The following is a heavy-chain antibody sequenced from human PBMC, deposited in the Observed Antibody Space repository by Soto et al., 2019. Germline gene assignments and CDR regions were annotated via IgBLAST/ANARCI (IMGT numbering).Heavy chain of an antibody. J-gene: IGHJ6*02. V-gene: IGHV1-18*04. CDR3: ARDVARFGELFLPTTHLYYYYGMDV. CDR1: GYAFTSYG. D-gene: IGHD3-10*01. CDR2: ISAYNGNT. Sequence: ASVKVSCKASGYAFTSYGISWVRQAPGQGLEWMGWISAYNGNTNYAQKLQGRVTMTTDTSTSTAYMELRSLRSDDTAVYYCARDVARFGELFLPTTHLYYYYGMDVWGQGTTVTVSS.